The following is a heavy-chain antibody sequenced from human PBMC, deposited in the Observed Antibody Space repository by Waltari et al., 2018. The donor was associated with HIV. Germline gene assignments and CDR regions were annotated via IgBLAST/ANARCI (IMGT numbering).Heavy chain of an antibody. Sequence: QLQLQESGSGLVKPSQTLSLTCAVSGDSISSGGYSWSWIRQPPGKGLEWIGYIYHSGSTDYNPSLESRVTISRNRSKDQFSLKLTSVTAADTAVYYCASGGGYCSGGTCYPNYFDYWGQGSLVTVSS. D-gene: IGHD2-15*01. CDR2: IYHSGST. CDR3: ASGGGYCSGGTCYPNYFDY. J-gene: IGHJ4*02. V-gene: IGHV4-30-2*01. CDR1: GDSISSGGYS.